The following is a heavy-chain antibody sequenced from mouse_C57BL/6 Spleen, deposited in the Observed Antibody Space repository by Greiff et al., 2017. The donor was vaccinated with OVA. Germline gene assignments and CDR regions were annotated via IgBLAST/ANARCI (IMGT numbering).Heavy chain of an antibody. CDR3: TTSGDGYPWFAY. CDR2: IDPENGDT. V-gene: IGHV14-4*01. CDR1: GFNIKDDY. Sequence: EVQLQQSGAELVRPGASVKLSCTASGFNIKDDYMHWVKQRPEQGLEWIGWIDPENGDTEYASKFQGKATITADTSSNTAYLQLSSLTSEDTAVYYCTTSGDGYPWFAYWGQGTLVTVSA. J-gene: IGHJ3*01. D-gene: IGHD2-3*01.